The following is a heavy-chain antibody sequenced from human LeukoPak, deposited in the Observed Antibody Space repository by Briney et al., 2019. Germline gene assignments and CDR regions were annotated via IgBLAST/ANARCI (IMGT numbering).Heavy chain of an antibody. D-gene: IGHD3-16*01. CDR1: GGSISSGTYY. CDR2: VYYSGNS. V-gene: IGHV4-39*07. J-gene: IGHJ4*02. Sequence: SETLSLTCTVSGGSISSGTYYWGWIRQPPGKGLEWIGNVYYSGNSYYNSSLKSRVTISVDTSKNQFSLKLSSVTAADTAVYYCARGGYGLYFDYWGQGTLVTVSS. CDR3: ARGGYGLYFDY.